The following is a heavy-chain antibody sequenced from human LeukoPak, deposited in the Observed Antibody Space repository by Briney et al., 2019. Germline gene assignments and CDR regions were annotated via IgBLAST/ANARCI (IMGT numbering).Heavy chain of an antibody. V-gene: IGHV1-18*01. Sequence: ASVKVSCKASGYSFTTYGITWVRQAPGQGLEWMGWISAYNGNTNYAQKLQGRVTMTTDTSTSTAYMELRSLTSDDTAVYYCARDMIAARPNWSDPWGQGTLVTVSS. CDR2: ISAYNGNT. D-gene: IGHD6-6*01. J-gene: IGHJ5*02. CDR3: ARDMIAARPNWSDP. CDR1: GYSFTTYG.